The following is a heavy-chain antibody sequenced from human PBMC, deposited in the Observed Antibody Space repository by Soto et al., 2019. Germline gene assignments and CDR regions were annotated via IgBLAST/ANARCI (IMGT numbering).Heavy chain of an antibody. V-gene: IGHV4-59*01. CDR3: ARDRYCSGGSCYSDYYYYYGVDV. CDR1: GGSISSYY. CDR2: IYYSGST. D-gene: IGHD2-15*01. Sequence: PSETLSLTCTVSGGSISSYYWSWIRQPPGKGLEWIGYIYYSGSTNYNPSLKSRVTISVDTSKNQFSLKLSSVTAADTAVYYCARDRYCSGGSCYSDYYYYYGVDVWGQGTTVTVSS. J-gene: IGHJ6*02.